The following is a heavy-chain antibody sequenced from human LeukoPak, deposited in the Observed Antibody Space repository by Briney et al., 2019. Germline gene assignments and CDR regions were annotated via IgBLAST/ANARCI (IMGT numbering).Heavy chain of an antibody. CDR3: ARYPKRGYALD. D-gene: IGHD5-12*01. Sequence: GRSLRLSCAASGFTFSSYAMHWVSQAPGKGLEWVAVISHDGSNKYYADSVKGRFTISRDNSKNTLYLQMNSLRAEDTAVYYCARYPKRGYALDWGQGTLVTVSS. CDR2: ISHDGSNK. V-gene: IGHV3-30*04. CDR1: GFTFSSYA. J-gene: IGHJ4*02.